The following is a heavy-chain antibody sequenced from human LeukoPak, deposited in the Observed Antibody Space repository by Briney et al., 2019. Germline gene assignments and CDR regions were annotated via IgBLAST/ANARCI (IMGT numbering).Heavy chain of an antibody. CDR3: ARGSPLLWFGELLSPQGYYYGMDV. V-gene: IGHV1-18*01. J-gene: IGHJ6*02. D-gene: IGHD3-10*01. CDR1: GYTFTSYG. Sequence: ASVKVSCKASGYTFTSYGISWVRQAPGQGLEWMGWISAYNGNTNYAQKLQGRVTMTTDTSTSTAYMELRSLRSDDTAVYYCARGSPLLWFGELLSPQGYYYGMDVWGQGTTVTVSS. CDR2: ISAYNGNT.